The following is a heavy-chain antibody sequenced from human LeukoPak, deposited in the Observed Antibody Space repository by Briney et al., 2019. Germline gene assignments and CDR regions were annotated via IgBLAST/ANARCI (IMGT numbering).Heavy chain of an antibody. Sequence: GGSLRLSRAASGFTFSSSWMSWVRQPPGKGLEWVANIKADGSDKNYVDSVKGRFTISRDDAKNSLNLQMNSLRAEDTAVYYCARGPWWGQGSLVTVSS. CDR2: IKADGSDK. CDR3: ARGPW. V-gene: IGHV3-7*01. CDR1: GFTFSSSW. J-gene: IGHJ4*02.